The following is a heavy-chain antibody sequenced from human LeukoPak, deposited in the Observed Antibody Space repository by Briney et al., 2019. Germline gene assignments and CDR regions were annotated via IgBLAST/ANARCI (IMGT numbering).Heavy chain of an antibody. Sequence: GGSLRLSCAASGFIFSNYGMSWVRQAPGKGLEWVSSISFSSTHIYYADSIQGRFTISRDNAENSLYLQMNSLRAEDTAVYYCARDSASDTAMVDYWGQGTLVTVSS. J-gene: IGHJ4*02. CDR2: ISFSSTHI. CDR1: GFIFSNYG. V-gene: IGHV3-21*06. CDR3: ARDSASDTAMVDY. D-gene: IGHD5-18*01.